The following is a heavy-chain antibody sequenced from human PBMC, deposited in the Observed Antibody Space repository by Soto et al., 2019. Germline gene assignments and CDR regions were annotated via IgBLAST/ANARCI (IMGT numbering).Heavy chain of an antibody. V-gene: IGHV1-18*01. CDR1: GYTFTSYG. D-gene: IGHD2-21*02. Sequence: QVQLVQSGAEVKKPGASVKVSCKASGYTFTSYGISWVRQAPGQGLEWMGWISAYNGNTNYAQKLQGRVDRTTDTSARTAYMELRSLRSDDTAVYYCARGALVVTAHREWWYFDLWGRGTLVTVSS. CDR3: ARGALVVTAHREWWYFDL. CDR2: ISAYNGNT. J-gene: IGHJ2*01.